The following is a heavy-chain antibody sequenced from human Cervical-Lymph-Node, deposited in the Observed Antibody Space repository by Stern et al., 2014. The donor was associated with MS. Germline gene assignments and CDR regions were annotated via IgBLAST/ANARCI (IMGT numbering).Heavy chain of an antibody. CDR1: GFTFSTYA. CDR3: ARESQNYYGMDV. Sequence: EVQLVESGGTLARPGESLRVSCAASGFTFSTYAMAWVRQAPGQGLEWVSRLSSRGKQSNSANSVQCRFTVSRDNSKNTLYRQLNNLRVNDTATYDCARESQNYYGMDVWGQGTTVTVSS. CDR2: LSSRGKQS. V-gene: IGHV3-23*04. J-gene: IGHJ6*02.